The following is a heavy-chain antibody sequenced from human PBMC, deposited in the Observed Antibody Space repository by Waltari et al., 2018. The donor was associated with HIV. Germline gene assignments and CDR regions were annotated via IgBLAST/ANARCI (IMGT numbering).Heavy chain of an antibody. CDR2: IYPDDADT. V-gene: IGHV5-51*01. Sequence: EVQLEQSGAAAKKHGESLKLSCKASGFTFTNYWIAWVRQTPGKGLGWMGIIYPDDADTRHSPSFEGHVTISADKSTTTAYLQWTSLRASDSGIYYCARHRLGRSWFDPWGQGTLVTVAS. J-gene: IGHJ5*02. CDR3: ARHRLGRSWFDP. D-gene: IGHD6-6*01. CDR1: GFTFTNYW.